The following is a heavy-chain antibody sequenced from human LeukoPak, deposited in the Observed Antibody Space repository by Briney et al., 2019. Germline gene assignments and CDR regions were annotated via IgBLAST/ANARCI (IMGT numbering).Heavy chain of an antibody. D-gene: IGHD1-26*01. J-gene: IGHJ6*03. V-gene: IGHV4-59*01. Sequence: SETLSLTCTVSGGSISSYYWSWIRQPPGKGLEWIGYIYYSGSTNYNPSLKSRVTISVDTSKNQFSLKLSSVTAADTAVYYCARSVGATRSYYYYYMDVWGKGTTVTISS. CDR2: IYYSGST. CDR3: ARSVGATRSYYYYYMDV. CDR1: GGSISSYY.